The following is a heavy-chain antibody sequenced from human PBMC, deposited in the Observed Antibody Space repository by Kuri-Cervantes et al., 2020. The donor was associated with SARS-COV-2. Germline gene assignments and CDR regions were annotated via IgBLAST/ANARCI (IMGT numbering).Heavy chain of an antibody. J-gene: IGHJ4*02. CDR1: GGSIRSSSYY. CDR3: ALLWFGELPDDY. V-gene: IGHV4-61*05. D-gene: IGHD3-10*01. Sequence: ESLKISCTVSGGSIRSSSYYWSWIRQPPGKGLEWIGYIYYTGSTNYNPSLKSRVTISVDTSKKQFSLKLSSVTAADTAVYYCALLWFGELPDDYWGQGTLVTVSS. CDR2: IYYTGST.